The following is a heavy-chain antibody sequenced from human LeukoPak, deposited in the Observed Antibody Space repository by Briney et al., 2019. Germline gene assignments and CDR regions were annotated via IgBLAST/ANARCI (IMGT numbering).Heavy chain of an antibody. J-gene: IGHJ5*02. CDR1: GYSLTELS. V-gene: IGHV1-2*02. Sequence: ASVKVSCKVSGYSLTELSMHWVRQAPGQGLEWMGWINPNSGGTNYAQKFQGRVTMTRDTSISTAYMELSRLRSDDTAVYYCASGYSYGSSWFDPWGQGTLVTVSS. CDR3: ASGYSYGSSWFDP. CDR2: INPNSGGT. D-gene: IGHD5-18*01.